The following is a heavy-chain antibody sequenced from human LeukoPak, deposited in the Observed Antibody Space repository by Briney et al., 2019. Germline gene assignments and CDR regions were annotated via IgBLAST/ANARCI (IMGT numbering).Heavy chain of an antibody. J-gene: IGHJ4*02. CDR2: ISSSSDTI. V-gene: IGHV3-48*01. CDR3: ARRFLESLLLDY. Sequence: GGSLRLSCAASGFTFSSYSMNWVRQAPGKGLEWVSYISSSSDTIYYADSVKGRFTISRDNAKNSLYLQMNSLRAEDTAVYYCARRFLESLLLDYWGQGTLVTVSS. CDR1: GFTFSSYS. D-gene: IGHD3-3*01.